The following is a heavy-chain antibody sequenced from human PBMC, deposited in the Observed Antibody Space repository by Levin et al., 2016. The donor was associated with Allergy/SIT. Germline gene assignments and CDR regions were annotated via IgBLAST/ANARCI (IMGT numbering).Heavy chain of an antibody. J-gene: IGHJ6*02. D-gene: IGHD1-26*01. CDR3: ARSRRYGGYLYGMDV. CDR1: GGTFSSYA. V-gene: IGHV1-69*13. CDR2: IIPIFGTA. Sequence: SVKVSCKASGGTFSSYAISWVRQAPGQGLEWMGGIIPIFGTANYAQKFQGRVTITADESTSTAYMELSSLRSEDTAVYYCARSRRYGGYLYGMDVWGQGTTVTVSS.